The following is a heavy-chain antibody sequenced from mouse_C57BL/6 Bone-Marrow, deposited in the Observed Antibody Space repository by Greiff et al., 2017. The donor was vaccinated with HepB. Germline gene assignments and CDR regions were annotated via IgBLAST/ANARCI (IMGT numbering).Heavy chain of an antibody. Sequence: QVQLQQPGAELVKPGASVKLSCKASGYTFTSYWMHWVKQRPGQGLEWIGMIHPNSGSTNYNEKFKSKATLTVDKSSSTAYMQLSSLTSEDSAVYYCASITTVVAKDWYFDVWRTGTTVTVSS. V-gene: IGHV1-64*01. CDR2: IHPNSGST. D-gene: IGHD1-1*01. J-gene: IGHJ1*03. CDR1: GYTFTSYW. CDR3: ASITTVVAKDWYFDV.